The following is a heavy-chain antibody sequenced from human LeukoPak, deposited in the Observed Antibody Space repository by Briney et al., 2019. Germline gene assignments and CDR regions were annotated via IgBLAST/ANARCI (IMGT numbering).Heavy chain of an antibody. CDR1: GFTFSSFG. D-gene: IGHD2-21*01. Sequence: GGSLRLSCVASGFTFSSFGMHWVRQAPGKGLEWVAFIQNDEIDKFYADSVRGRFTVSRDNSKSTLYLQMNSLRTEDTAMYYCAKERKFLPSDCWGQGALVTVSS. V-gene: IGHV3-30*02. CDR3: AKERKFLPSDC. J-gene: IGHJ4*02. CDR2: IQNDEIDK.